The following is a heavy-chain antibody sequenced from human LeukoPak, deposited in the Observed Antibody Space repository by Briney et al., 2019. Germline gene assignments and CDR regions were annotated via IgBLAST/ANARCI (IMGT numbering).Heavy chain of an antibody. CDR3: ARDQAVGSTRDS. D-gene: IGHD1-26*01. V-gene: IGHV3-74*01. Sequence: GGSLRLSCSAPRFTFSSYWMHWVRQPLGKGLVWVSRINGDGSSRIYADSVKGRFTISRDNAKNTVYLQMTSLRAEDTAVYYCARDQAVGSTRDSWGQGTLVTVSS. CDR2: INGDGSSR. CDR1: RFTFSSYW. J-gene: IGHJ4*02.